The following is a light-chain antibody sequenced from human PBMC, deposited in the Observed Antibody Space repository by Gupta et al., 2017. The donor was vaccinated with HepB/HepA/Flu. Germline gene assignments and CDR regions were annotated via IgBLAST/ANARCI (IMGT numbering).Light chain of an antibody. Sequence: DIQMTQSPSSLSASVGDRVTITCQASQDISNYLNWYQQKPGKAPKLLIYGASNLETGVPSRFSGSGSGXDFTFTXSSLQPEDIATYYCQQYDNLPTFGXGTRLEIK. V-gene: IGKV1-33*01. CDR2: GAS. J-gene: IGKJ5*01. CDR1: QDISNY. CDR3: QQYDNLPT.